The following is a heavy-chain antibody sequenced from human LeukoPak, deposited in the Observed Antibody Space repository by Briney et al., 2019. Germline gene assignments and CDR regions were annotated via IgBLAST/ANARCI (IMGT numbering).Heavy chain of an antibody. CDR3: ARGDYRAPYYFDY. CDR1: TFADYA. V-gene: IGHV4-30-2*01. J-gene: IGHJ4*02. CDR2: IYHSGST. D-gene: IGHD4-11*01. Sequence: TFADYALSWIRQPPGKGLEWIGYIYHSGSTYYNPSPKSRVTISVDRSKNQFSLKLSSVTAADTAVYYCARGDYRAPYYFDYWGQGTLVTVSS.